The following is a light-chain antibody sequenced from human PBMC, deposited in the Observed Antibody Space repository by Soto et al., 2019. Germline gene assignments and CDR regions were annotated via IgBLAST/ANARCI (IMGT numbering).Light chain of an antibody. Sequence: DIQMTQSPPTLSASVGDRVTITCRASQSISGWLAWYQQKPGKAPKLLIYDASNLEGGVPSRFSGTGSGTELTLTTSSLQPEDFATYYCQLYNTCSQTFGQGTKVDIK. J-gene: IGKJ1*01. CDR1: QSISGW. V-gene: IGKV1-5*01. CDR3: QLYNTCSQT. CDR2: DAS.